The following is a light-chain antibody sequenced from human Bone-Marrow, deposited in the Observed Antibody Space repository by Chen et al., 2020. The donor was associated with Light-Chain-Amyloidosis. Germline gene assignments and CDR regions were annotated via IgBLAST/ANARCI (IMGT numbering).Light chain of an antibody. CDR2: GDT. Sequence: QSALTQPASVSGSPGHSITISCTGTSSDVGSHILVSWYQQYSGRAPKLMIYGDTKRPSGVSNRFSGSKSGNTASLTISGLQAEDEADYYCCSYADSDTWVFGGGTKLTVL. CDR1: SSDVGSHIL. J-gene: IGLJ3*02. V-gene: IGLV2-23*01. CDR3: CSYADSDTWV.